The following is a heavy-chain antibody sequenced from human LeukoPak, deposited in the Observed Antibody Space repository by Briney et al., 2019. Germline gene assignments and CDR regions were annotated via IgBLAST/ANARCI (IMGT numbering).Heavy chain of an antibody. CDR1: RWSFGSYY. Sequence: SETLSLTCAVYRWSFGSYYWSWIRQPPGKGLEWIGEINHSGSTNYNPSLKSRVTISVDTSKNQFSLKLSSVTAADTAVYYCAREDILTGYPDYWGQGTLLTVSS. J-gene: IGHJ4*02. CDR3: AREDILTGYPDY. D-gene: IGHD3-9*01. CDR2: INHSGST. V-gene: IGHV4-34*01.